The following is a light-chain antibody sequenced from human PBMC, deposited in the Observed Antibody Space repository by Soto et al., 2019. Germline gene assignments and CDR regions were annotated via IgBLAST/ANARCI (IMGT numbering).Light chain of an antibody. V-gene: IGKV3-11*01. Sequence: EIVLTQSPATLSLSPGERATLSCRASQSVSSYLAWYQQKPDQAPRLLIYDASNRATAIPARFSGSGSGTDFTLTISSLEPEDFAVYYCQQRSNWPRTFGPGTKVDIK. J-gene: IGKJ3*01. CDR2: DAS. CDR3: QQRSNWPRT. CDR1: QSVSSY.